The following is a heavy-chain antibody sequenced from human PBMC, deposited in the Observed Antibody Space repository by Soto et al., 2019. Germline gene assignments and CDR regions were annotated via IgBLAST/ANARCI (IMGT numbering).Heavy chain of an antibody. CDR2: INTYNGNT. V-gene: IGHV1-18*01. CDR1: GYTFTRYG. J-gene: IGHJ6*02. D-gene: IGHD3-16*01. CDR3: AIVDDYVTPSPQDV. Sequence: QVQLVQSGAEVKNPGASVKVSCKASGYTFTRYGIGWARQAPGQGLEWMGWINTYNGNTNYAQNVQGRVTLTTDTSTSTAYMELRSLRSNDTAIYYCAIVDDYVTPSPQDVWGQGTTVIVSS.